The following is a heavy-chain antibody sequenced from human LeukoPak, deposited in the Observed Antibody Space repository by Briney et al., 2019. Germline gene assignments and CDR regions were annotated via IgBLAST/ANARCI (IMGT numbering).Heavy chain of an antibody. D-gene: IGHD6-19*01. V-gene: IGHV1-2*04. CDR1: GYTFTGYY. CDR2: INPNSGGT. J-gene: IGHJ5*02. Sequence: ASVKVSCKASGYTFTGYYVHWVRQAPGQGLEWMGWINPNSGGTNYAQKFQGWVTMTRDTSISTAYMELSRLRSDDTAVYYCASSYSSGRDNWFDPWGQGTMVTVSS. CDR3: ASSYSSGRDNWFDP.